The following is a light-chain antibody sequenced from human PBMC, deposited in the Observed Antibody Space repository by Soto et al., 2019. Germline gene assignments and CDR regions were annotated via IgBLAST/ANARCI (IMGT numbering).Light chain of an antibody. V-gene: IGLV2-14*01. J-gene: IGLJ1*01. Sequence: LTQPASVSGSPGQSITISCTGTNSDVGGYNYVSWYLHHPGKAPKLMIYEVSDRPSGVSSRFSGSKSGNTASLTISGLQADDEADYYCSSYSSSSTFVFGTGTKVTVL. CDR3: SSYSSSSTFV. CDR1: NSDVGGYNY. CDR2: EVS.